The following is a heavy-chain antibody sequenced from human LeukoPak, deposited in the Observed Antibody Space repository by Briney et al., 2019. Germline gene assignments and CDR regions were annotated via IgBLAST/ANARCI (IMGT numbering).Heavy chain of an antibody. CDR1: GFTFSSYA. CDR2: ISGSGSST. D-gene: IGHD5-24*01. V-gene: IGHV3-23*01. Sequence: GGSLRLSCAASGFTFSSYAMNWVRQAPGKGLEWVSAISGSGSSTYYADFVKGRFTISRDNSKSTLYLQMNSLRAEDTAVYYCAKRQTERDFAYWGQGTLVTVSS. CDR3: AKRQTERDFAY. J-gene: IGHJ4*02.